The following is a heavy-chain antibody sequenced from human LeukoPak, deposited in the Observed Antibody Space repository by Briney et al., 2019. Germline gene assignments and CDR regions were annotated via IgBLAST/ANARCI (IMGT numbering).Heavy chain of an antibody. CDR1: GDSVSSNSAA. V-gene: IGHV6-1*01. J-gene: IGHJ3*02. Sequence: SQTLSLTCAISGDSVSSNSAAWNWIRQSPSRGLEWLGRTYYRSKWYNDYAVSVKSRITINPDTSKNQFSLQLNSVTPEDTAVYYCARDPLRWGFQNDAFDIWGQGTMVTVSS. D-gene: IGHD1-26*01. CDR3: ARDPLRWGFQNDAFDI. CDR2: TYYRSKWYN.